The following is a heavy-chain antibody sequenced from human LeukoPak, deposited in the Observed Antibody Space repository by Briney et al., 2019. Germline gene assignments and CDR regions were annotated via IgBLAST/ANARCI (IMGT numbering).Heavy chain of an antibody. D-gene: IGHD6-13*01. V-gene: IGHV3-23*01. Sequence: GGSLRLSCAASGFTFSSYAMSWVRQAPGKGLEWVSAISGSGGSTYYADSVKGRFTISRDNFKNTLYLQMNSLRAEDTAVYYCAKSAEYRIAAAGTDYWGQGTLVTVSS. CDR3: AKSAEYRIAAAGTDY. CDR2: ISGSGGST. CDR1: GFTFSSYA. J-gene: IGHJ4*02.